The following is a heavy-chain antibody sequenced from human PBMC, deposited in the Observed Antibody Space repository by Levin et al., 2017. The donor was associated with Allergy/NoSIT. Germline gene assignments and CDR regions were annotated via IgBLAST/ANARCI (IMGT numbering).Heavy chain of an antibody. CDR2: ISSSSSTI. Sequence: RAGGSLRLSCAASGFTFSNYNMNWVRQAPGKGLEWVSHISSSSSTIYYADSVKGRFTISRDNAKNSLYLQMNNLRAEDTAVYYCARDGGRGWSFDYWGQGTLVTVSS. CDR1: GFTFSNYN. CDR3: ARDGGRGWSFDY. V-gene: IGHV3-48*01. J-gene: IGHJ4*02. D-gene: IGHD6-19*01.